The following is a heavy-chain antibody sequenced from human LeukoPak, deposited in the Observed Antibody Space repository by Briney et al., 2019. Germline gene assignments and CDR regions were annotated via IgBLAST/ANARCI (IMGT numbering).Heavy chain of an antibody. J-gene: IGHJ4*02. Sequence: GGSLRLSCAASGFTVSSNYMSWVRQAPGKWLECVSVIYSGGSTNYADSVKGRFTISRDNAKNSLYLQMNSLRAEDTAVYYCARVLGSSAVDHWGQGTLVTVSS. V-gene: IGHV3-53*01. D-gene: IGHD3-16*01. CDR2: IYSGGST. CDR1: GFTVSSNY. CDR3: ARVLGSSAVDH.